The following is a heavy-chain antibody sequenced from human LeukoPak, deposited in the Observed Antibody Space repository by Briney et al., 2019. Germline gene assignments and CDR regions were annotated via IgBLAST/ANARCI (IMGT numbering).Heavy chain of an antibody. CDR1: GGSFSGYY. CDR2: INHSGST. J-gene: IGHJ4*02. V-gene: IGHV4-34*01. CDR3: ARGRGRKAGTFPFDY. D-gene: IGHD6-19*01. Sequence: SETLSLTCAVYGGSFSGYYWCWIRQPPGKGLEWIGEINHSGSTNYNPSLKSRVTISVDTSKNQFSLKLSSVTAADTAVYYCARGRGRKAGTFPFDYWGQGTLVTVSS.